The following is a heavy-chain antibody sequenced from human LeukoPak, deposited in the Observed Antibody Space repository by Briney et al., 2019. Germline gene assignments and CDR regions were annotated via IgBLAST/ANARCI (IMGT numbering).Heavy chain of an antibody. CDR3: ARRLVYYFDY. D-gene: IGHD5/OR15-5a*01. V-gene: IGHV4-39*01. J-gene: IGHJ4*02. Sequence: SETLSLTCTVSGGSISSSSYYWGWIRQPPGKGLEWIGSIYYSGSTYYNPSLKSRVTISVDTSKNQFPLKLSSVTAADTAVYYCARRLVYYFDYWGQGTLVTVSS. CDR2: IYYSGST. CDR1: GGSISSSSYY.